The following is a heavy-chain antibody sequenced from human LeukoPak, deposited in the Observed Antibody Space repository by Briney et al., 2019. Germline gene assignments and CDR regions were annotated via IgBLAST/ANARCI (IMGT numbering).Heavy chain of an antibody. CDR3: ARAPDYGGNLYFDY. CDR2: IIPIFGTA. D-gene: IGHD4-23*01. J-gene: IGHJ4*02. Sequence: AASVKVSCKASGGTFSSYAISWVRQVPGQGLEWMGGIIPIFGTANYAQKFQGRVTITADESTSTAYMELSSLRSEDTAVYYCARAPDYGGNLYFDYWGQGTLVTVSS. CDR1: GGTFSSYA. V-gene: IGHV1-69*13.